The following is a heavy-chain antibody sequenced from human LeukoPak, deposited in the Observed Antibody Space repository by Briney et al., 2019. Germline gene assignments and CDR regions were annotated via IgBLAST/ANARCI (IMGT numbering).Heavy chain of an antibody. D-gene: IGHD3-3*01. J-gene: IGHJ4*02. V-gene: IGHV3-21*01. CDR1: GFTFSSYS. CDR2: ISSSSSYI. Sequence: WVSLRLSCSASGFTFSSYSMNWVRQAPGKGLEWFSSISSSSSYIYYADSVKVRFTIARDDAKNSLYLPINSLRAEDMAVYYCARAYLRHDFWSGYKCNLFFDYWGQGTLVTVSS. CDR3: ARAYLRHDFWSGYKCNLFFDY.